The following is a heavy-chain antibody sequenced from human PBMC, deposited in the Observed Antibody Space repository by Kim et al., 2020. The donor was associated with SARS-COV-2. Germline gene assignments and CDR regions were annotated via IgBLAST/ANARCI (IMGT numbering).Heavy chain of an antibody. CDR3: ARVVSAADGHDAFDI. CDR2: IYYSGST. D-gene: IGHD6-13*01. Sequence: SETLSLTCTVSGGSVSSGSYYWSWIRQPPGKGLEWIGYIYYSGSTNYNPSLKSRVTISVDTSKNQFSLKLSSVTAADTAVYYCARVVSAADGHDAFDIWGQGTMVTVSS. V-gene: IGHV4-61*01. J-gene: IGHJ3*02. CDR1: GGSVSSGSYY.